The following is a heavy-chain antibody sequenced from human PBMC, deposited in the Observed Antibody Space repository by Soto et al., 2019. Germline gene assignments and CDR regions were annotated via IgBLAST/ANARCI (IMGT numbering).Heavy chain of an antibody. CDR1: GGTFSSYA. Sequence: QVQLVQSGAEVKKPGSSVKVSCKASGGTFSSYAISWVRQAPGQGLEWMGGIIPIFGTANYAQKFQGSVRITADESASTAYMELSSLRSEHTAVYYCAREKSSTGENYGDYVFDYWGQGTLVTVSS. V-gene: IGHV1-69*01. D-gene: IGHD4-17*01. CDR2: IIPIFGTA. J-gene: IGHJ4*02. CDR3: AREKSSTGENYGDYVFDY.